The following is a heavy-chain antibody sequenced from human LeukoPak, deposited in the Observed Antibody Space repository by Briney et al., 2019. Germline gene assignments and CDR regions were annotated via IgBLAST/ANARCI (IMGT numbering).Heavy chain of an antibody. D-gene: IGHD3-3*01. CDR3: ARRPVLEWLSRPVDY. CDR1: GGTFSSYA. J-gene: IGHJ4*02. V-gene: IGHV1-69*05. CDR2: IIPIFGTA. Sequence: SVKVSCKASGGTFSSYAISWVRQAPGQGLEWMGGIIPIFGTANYAQKLQGRVTMTTDTSTSTAYMELRSLRSDDTAVYYCARRPVLEWLSRPVDYWGQGTLVTVSS.